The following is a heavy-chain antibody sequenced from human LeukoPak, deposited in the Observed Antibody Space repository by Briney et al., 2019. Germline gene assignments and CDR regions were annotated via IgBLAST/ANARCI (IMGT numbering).Heavy chain of an antibody. CDR2: INHSGST. CDR3: ARRKRSGCSSTSCLLNWFDP. CDR1: GGSFSGYY. D-gene: IGHD2-2*01. Sequence: SETLSLTCAVYGGSFSGYYWSWIRQPPGKGLEWIGEINHSGSTNYNPSLKSRVTISVDTSKNPFSLKLNSVTAADTAVYYCARRKRSGCSSTSCLLNWFDPWGQGTLVTVSS. V-gene: IGHV4-34*01. J-gene: IGHJ5*02.